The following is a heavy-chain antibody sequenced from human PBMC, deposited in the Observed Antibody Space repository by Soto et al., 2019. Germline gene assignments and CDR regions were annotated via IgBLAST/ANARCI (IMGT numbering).Heavy chain of an antibody. V-gene: IGHV3-15*01. CDR2: IKSKIDGGTT. J-gene: IGHJ6*02. CDR3: ATRGISMLRGATFQKPFYYGMDV. D-gene: IGHD3-10*01. Sequence: XVCLSLSSASSGFSFSNACLSGVRPAPGKGLEWVGLIKSKIDGGTTDYAAPVKGRFTISRDDNKNTLYLQMNSLKTEDTAVYYCATRGISMLRGATFQKPFYYGMDVWGQGTTVTVSS. CDR1: GFSFSNAC.